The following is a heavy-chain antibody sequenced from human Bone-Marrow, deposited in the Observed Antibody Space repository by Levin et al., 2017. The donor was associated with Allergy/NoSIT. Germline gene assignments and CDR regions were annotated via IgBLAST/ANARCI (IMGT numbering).Heavy chain of an antibody. V-gene: IGHV1-24*01. D-gene: IGHD2-2*01. CDR2: FDPEDGKT. J-gene: IGHJ4*02. Sequence: PRASVKVSCKVSEYSLSDLAIHWVRLAPGKGLEWVGGFDPEDGKTTYAQKFQGRVTMTEDTPTDTAYMELRSLRSEDTAVFYCAAAPLEYQMALFDYWGQGTLVTVSS. CDR3: AAAPLEYQMALFDY. CDR1: EYSLSDLA.